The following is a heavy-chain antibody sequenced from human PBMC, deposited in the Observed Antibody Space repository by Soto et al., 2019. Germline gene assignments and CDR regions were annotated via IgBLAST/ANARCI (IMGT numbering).Heavy chain of an antibody. J-gene: IGHJ4*02. D-gene: IGHD5-12*01. CDR2: IYYSGSA. CDR3: ARSYGGYLYYFDY. V-gene: IGHV4-59*11. Sequence: PSETLSLTCTVSGGSISSHFWSWIRQPPGKGLEWIGYIYYSGSANYNPSLKSRVTISPDTSKNQFSLNLSSVTAADTAVYYCARSYGGYLYYFDYWGQGALVTVSS. CDR1: GGSISSHF.